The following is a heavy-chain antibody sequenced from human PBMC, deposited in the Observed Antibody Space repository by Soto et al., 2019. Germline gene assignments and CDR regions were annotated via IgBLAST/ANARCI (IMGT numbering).Heavy chain of an antibody. Sequence: SETLSLTCAVYGGSFSGYYWSWIRQPPGKGLEWNGEINHSGSTNYYPSLKSRVTISVDTSKNHFSLTLSSVTAADTAVYYCARVMVRLLWFGDLNWFDPWGQGTLVTVSS. V-gene: IGHV4-34*01. CDR1: GGSFSGYY. CDR3: ARVMVRLLWFGDLNWFDP. CDR2: INHSGST. J-gene: IGHJ5*02. D-gene: IGHD3-10*01.